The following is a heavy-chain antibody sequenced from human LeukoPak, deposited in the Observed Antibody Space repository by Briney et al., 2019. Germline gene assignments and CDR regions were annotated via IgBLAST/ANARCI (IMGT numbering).Heavy chain of an antibody. V-gene: IGHV1-2*02. D-gene: IGHD6-6*01. Sequence: GASVKVSCKASGYTFTDYYMHWVRQAPGQGLEWMGWMNPDSFGTSYAQKFQGRVIMTRDTSISTAYMELSRLTSDDTAVYYCARDPPGSAARRQVFDVWGQGTMVTVSS. CDR3: ARDPPGSAARRQVFDV. CDR2: MNPDSFGT. J-gene: IGHJ3*01. CDR1: GYTFTDYY.